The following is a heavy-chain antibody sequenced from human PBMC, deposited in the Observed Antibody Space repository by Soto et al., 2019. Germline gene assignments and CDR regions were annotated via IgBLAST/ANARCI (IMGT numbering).Heavy chain of an antibody. CDR3: AKDQRSSSYIHLFDY. Sequence: QVQLVESGGGVVQPGRSLRLSCAASGFTFSSYGMHWVRQAPGKGLEWVAVISYDGSNKYYADSVNGRFTISRNNSKNTLYLQMNSLRAEDTAVYYCAKDQRSSSYIHLFDYWGQGTLVTVSS. CDR2: ISYDGSNK. D-gene: IGHD6-13*01. V-gene: IGHV3-30*18. CDR1: GFTFSSYG. J-gene: IGHJ4*02.